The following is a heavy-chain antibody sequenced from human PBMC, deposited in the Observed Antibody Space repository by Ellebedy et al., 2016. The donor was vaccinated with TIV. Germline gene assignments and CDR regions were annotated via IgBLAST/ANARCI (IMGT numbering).Heavy chain of an antibody. CDR3: ARVGLLWVSDDY. J-gene: IGHJ4*02. Sequence: GESLKISCSASGFIVSSYFMSWVRQAPGKGLEWVSYISSSSSTIYYADSVKGRFTISRDNSKNTVYLQMNSLTLEDTAVYYCARVGLLWVSDDYWGQGTLVTVSS. CDR2: ISSSSSTI. V-gene: IGHV3-48*01. CDR1: GFIVSSYF. D-gene: IGHD3-10*01.